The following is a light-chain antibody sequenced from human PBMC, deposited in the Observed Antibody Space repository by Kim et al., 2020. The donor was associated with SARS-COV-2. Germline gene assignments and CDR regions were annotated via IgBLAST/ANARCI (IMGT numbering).Light chain of an antibody. V-gene: IGKV1-16*02. CDR1: QGINNY. CDR2: GAS. Sequence: DIQMNQSPSSLSASVGDRITMTCRASQGINNYLAWFQQRPGRAPRSLIYGASNLQSGVPSKFSGSGFGTDFTLTITNLQPEDFATYYCQQYNGYPYTFGQGTKLEI. J-gene: IGKJ2*01. CDR3: QQYNGYPYT.